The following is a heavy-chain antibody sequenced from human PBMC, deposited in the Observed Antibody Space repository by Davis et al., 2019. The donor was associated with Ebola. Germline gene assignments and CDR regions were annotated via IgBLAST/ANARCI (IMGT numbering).Heavy chain of an antibody. CDR3: ARGPPYSNYAHYGMDV. CDR2: INPNSGGT. D-gene: IGHD4-11*01. CDR1: GYTFTGYY. Sequence: ASVKVSCKASGYTFTGYYMRWVRQAPGQGLEWMGWINPNSGGTNYAQKLQGRVTMTTDTSTSTAYMELRSLRSDDTAVYYCARGPPYSNYAHYGMDVWGQGTTVTVSS. J-gene: IGHJ6*02. V-gene: IGHV1-2*02.